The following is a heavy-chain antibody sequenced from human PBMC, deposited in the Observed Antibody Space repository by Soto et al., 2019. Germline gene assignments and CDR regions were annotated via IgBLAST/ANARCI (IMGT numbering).Heavy chain of an antibody. J-gene: IGHJ4*02. D-gene: IGHD5-12*01. CDR1: GFTFSSYG. CDR3: AKDARDGYNFNGLMLTIDY. CDR2: ISYDGSNK. V-gene: IGHV3-30*18. Sequence: PGGSLRLSCAASGFTFSSYGMHWVRQAPGKGLEWVAVISYDGSNKYYADSVKGRFTISRDNSKNTLYLQMNSLRAEDTAVYYCAKDARDGYNFNGLMLTIDYWGQGTLVTVSS.